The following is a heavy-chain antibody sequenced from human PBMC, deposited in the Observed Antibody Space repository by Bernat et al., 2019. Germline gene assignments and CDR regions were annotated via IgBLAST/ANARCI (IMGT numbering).Heavy chain of an antibody. J-gene: IGHJ3*01. D-gene: IGHD5-12*01. CDR1: GFTVSSNY. Sequence: EVQLVESGGGLVQPGGSLRLSCAASGFTVSSNYMSWVRQAPGKGLEWVSAISSGGSTYYADSVKGRYNIFRDNSQNTLYLQMNSLRAEDTAVYYCAGGGYGEGGFDVWGQGTMVTVSS. CDR2: ISSGGST. V-gene: IGHV3-66*01. CDR3: AGGGYGEGGFDV.